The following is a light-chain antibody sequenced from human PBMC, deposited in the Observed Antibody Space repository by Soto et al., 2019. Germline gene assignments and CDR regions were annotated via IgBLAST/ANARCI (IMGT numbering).Light chain of an antibody. V-gene: IGLV2-14*01. CDR2: EVS. CDR3: SSYPSSRAYV. CDR1: SIDVGGYNY. J-gene: IGLJ1*01. Sequence: QSVLAHPASVSGSPGQSLTISCTGTSIDVGGYNYVSWYQQQSGKAPKLMIHEVSNRPSGVSNRFSGSKSGNTASLTISGLQAEDEADYYCSSYPSSRAYVFGIGAKVSVL.